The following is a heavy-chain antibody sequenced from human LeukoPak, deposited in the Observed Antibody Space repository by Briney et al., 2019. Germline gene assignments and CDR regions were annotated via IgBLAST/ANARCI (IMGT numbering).Heavy chain of an antibody. CDR2: ISSSRGTI. J-gene: IGHJ1*01. CDR3: ARDWCSSTSCYSMSFQH. CDR1: GFTFSSYS. D-gene: IGHD2-2*01. Sequence: PGGSLRLSCAASGFTFSSYSMNWFRQAPGKGLEWVSYISSSRGTIYYADSVKGRFTISRDNAKNSLYLQMNSLRAEDTAVYYCARDWCSSTSCYSMSFQHWGQGTLVTVSS. V-gene: IGHV3-48*04.